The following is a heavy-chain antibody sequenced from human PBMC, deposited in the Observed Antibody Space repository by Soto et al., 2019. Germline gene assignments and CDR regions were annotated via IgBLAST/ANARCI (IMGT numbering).Heavy chain of an antibody. Sequence: SETLSLTCTVSGGSISSYYWGWIRQPPGKGLEWIGSIYYSGSTYYNPSLKSRVTISVDTSKNQFSLKLSSVTAADTAVYYCAANYVWGSYSGLASLPPFDYWGQGTLVTVSS. CDR2: IYYSGST. CDR3: AANYVWGSYSGLASLPPFDY. D-gene: IGHD3-16*01. V-gene: IGHV4-39*01. CDR1: GGSISSYY. J-gene: IGHJ4*02.